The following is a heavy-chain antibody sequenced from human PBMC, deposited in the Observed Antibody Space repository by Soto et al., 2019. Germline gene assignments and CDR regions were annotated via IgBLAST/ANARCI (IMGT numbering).Heavy chain of an antibody. CDR3: ARSSGRRQVGRYDYGLDV. D-gene: IGHD2-15*01. CDR2: SSSSGAYI. CDR1: GVALRDNY. Sequence: QVQLVESGGGLVEPGGSLRLSCTGSGVALRDNYMTWIRQAPGKGREWVSYSSSSGAYINYAASVKGRFTISRDNAYNPLYLQMDSLRAEDPAVYFCARSSGRRQVGRYDYGLDVWRQGTTVTVSS. V-gene: IGHV3-11*06. J-gene: IGHJ6*02.